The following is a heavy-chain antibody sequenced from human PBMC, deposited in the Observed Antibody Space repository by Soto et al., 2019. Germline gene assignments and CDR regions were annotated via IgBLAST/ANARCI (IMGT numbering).Heavy chain of an antibody. CDR1: GFTFSSYA. Sequence: PGGSLRLSCAASGFTFSSYAMHWVRQAPGKGLEWVAVISYDGSNKYYADSVKGRFTISRDNSKNTLYLQMNSLRAEDTAVYYCARDVLEVISSPAFDYWGQGTLVTVSS. J-gene: IGHJ4*02. CDR2: ISYDGSNK. V-gene: IGHV3-30-3*01. D-gene: IGHD3-3*02. CDR3: ARDVLEVISSPAFDY.